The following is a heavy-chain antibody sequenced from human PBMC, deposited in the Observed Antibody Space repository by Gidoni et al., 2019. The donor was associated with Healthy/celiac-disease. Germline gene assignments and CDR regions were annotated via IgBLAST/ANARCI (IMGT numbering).Heavy chain of an antibody. V-gene: IGHV3-9*01. CDR2: VSWDSGSI. D-gene: IGHD6-13*01. Sequence: EVQLVESGGGLVQPGRSLRVSGAASGFTFDDYAMHWVRQAPGKGLEWVSGVSWDSGSIGYADAVKGRFTISRDNAKNSLYLQMNSLRAEDTALYYCAKVLAVKAAAGTGGRGGRNYWYFDLWGRGTLVTVSS. J-gene: IGHJ2*01. CDR3: AKVLAVKAAAGTGGRGGRNYWYFDL. CDR1: GFTFDDYA.